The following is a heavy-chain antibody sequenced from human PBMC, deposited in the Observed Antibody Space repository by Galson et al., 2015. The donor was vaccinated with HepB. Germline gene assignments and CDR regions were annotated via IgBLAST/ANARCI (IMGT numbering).Heavy chain of an antibody. CDR1: GFTFSSYA. J-gene: IGHJ2*01. V-gene: IGHV3-64*01. CDR3: ARVGGVRWYFDL. D-gene: IGHD3-10*01. Sequence: SLRLSCAASGFTFSSYAMHWVRQAPGKGLEYVSAISSNGGSTYYANSVKGRFTISRDNSKNTLYLQMGSLRAEDMAVYYCARVGGVRWYFDLWGRGTLVTVSS. CDR2: ISSNGGST.